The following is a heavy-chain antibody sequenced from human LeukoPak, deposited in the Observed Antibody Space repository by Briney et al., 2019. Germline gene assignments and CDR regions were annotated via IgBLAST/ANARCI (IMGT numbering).Heavy chain of an antibody. V-gene: IGHV3-23*01. CDR3: ARVDGY. CDR1: GFTFSSYA. Sequence: PGGSLRLSCAASGFTFSSYAMTWVRQAPGKGLEWVSTISGSGDYTYYADSVKGRFTISRDNSKNTLLLQMDSLRAEDTAVYYCARVDGYWGQGTLVTVSS. D-gene: IGHD5-24*01. CDR2: ISGSGDYT. J-gene: IGHJ4*02.